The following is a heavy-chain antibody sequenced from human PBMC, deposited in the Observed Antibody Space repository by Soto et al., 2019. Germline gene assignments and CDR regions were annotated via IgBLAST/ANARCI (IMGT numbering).Heavy chain of an antibody. CDR1: GVSLTSYY. J-gene: IGHJ4*02. D-gene: IGHD3-10*01. CDR2: IFYNGTT. V-gene: IGHV4-59*01. CDR3: ARGKGTHRY. Sequence: QVQLQESGPGLVKPSETLSLTCSVSGVSLTSYYWSWIRQTPGKTLEWIGCIFYNGTTNYNPSLKSRVTISLDMSKNQFSLKLKSVSAEDTAIYYCARGKGTHRYWGPGTLVTVSS.